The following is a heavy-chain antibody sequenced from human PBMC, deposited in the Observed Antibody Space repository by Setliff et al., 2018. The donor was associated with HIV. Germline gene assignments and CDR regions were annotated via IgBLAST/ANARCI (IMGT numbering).Heavy chain of an antibody. V-gene: IGHV4-34*01. D-gene: IGHD6-13*01. CDR1: GGSLSDYY. Sequence: LSLTCAVYGGSLSDYYWSWFRLPPGKGLEWIGEINPTGSANYNPSLKGRVTISTDPSKRQFSLRLTPVTAADTAIYYCASLIIAAGGTRLDSWGLGTLVTVSS. CDR2: INPTGSA. J-gene: IGHJ5*01. CDR3: ASLIIAAGGTRLDS.